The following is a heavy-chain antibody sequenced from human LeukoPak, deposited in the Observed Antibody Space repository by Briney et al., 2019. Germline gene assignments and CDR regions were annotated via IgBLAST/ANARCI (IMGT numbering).Heavy chain of an antibody. CDR1: GDSISSGDYY. Sequence: SETLSLTCTVSGDSISSGDYYWSWIRQPAGKGLEWIGRISSSGSTNYNPSLKSRVTISVDTSKNQFSLKLSSVTAADTAVYYCARGRRRWAVAGLAEYFQHWGQGTLVTVSS. V-gene: IGHV4-61*02. CDR2: ISSSGST. D-gene: IGHD6-19*01. CDR3: ARGRRRWAVAGLAEYFQH. J-gene: IGHJ1*01.